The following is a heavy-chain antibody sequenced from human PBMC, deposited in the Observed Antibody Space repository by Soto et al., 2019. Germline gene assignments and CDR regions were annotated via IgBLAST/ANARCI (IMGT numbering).Heavy chain of an antibody. J-gene: IGHJ4*02. CDR1: GYTVTELS. Sequence: GASVKVSGKGSGYTVTELSMHWVRQAPGKGLEWMGGFDPEDGETIYAQKFQGRVTMTEDTSTDTAYMELSSLRSEDKAVYYCATDFSSGYYSYFDYWGQGTPVTVSS. CDR2: FDPEDGET. CDR3: ATDFSSGYYSYFDY. V-gene: IGHV1-24*01. D-gene: IGHD3-22*01.